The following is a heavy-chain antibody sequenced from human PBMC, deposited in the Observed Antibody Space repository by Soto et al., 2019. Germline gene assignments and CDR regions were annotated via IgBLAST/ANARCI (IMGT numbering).Heavy chain of an antibody. CDR2: IWYDGSNK. CDR3: ARDYDSSGYPRYYFDY. Sequence: GGSLRLSCAASGFTFSSYGMHWVRQAPGKGLEWVAVIWYDGSNKYYADSVKGRFTISRDNSKNTLYLQMNILRAEDTAVYYCARDYDSSGYPRYYFDYWGQGTLVTVSS. CDR1: GFTFSSYG. D-gene: IGHD3-22*01. J-gene: IGHJ4*02. V-gene: IGHV3-33*01.